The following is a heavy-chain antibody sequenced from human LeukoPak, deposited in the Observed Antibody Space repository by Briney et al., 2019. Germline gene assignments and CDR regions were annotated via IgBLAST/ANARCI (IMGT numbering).Heavy chain of an antibody. CDR1: GFTFSDYY. V-gene: IGHV3-11*04. Sequence: PGGTLRLSCAASGFTFSDYYMSWIRQPPGKGLEWVSYISSSGSTIYYADSVKGRFTISRDNAKNSLYLQMNSLRAEDTAVYYCARQYYHDSSGYPFDYWGQGTLVTVSS. CDR2: ISSSGSTI. D-gene: IGHD3-22*01. CDR3: ARQYYHDSSGYPFDY. J-gene: IGHJ4*02.